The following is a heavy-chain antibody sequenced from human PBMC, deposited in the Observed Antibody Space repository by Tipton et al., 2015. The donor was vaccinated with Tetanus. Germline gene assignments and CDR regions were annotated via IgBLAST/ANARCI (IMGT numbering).Heavy chain of an antibody. Sequence: GSLRLSCAVSGGSISSSNWWSWVRQPPGKGLEWIGEIYHSGSTNYNPSLKSRVTISVDKSTNQFSLKLSSVTAADAAVYYCARVYYDSSGYYTTDYWGQGTLVTVSS. CDR1: GGSISSSNW. CDR3: ARVYYDSSGYYTTDY. V-gene: IGHV4-4*02. D-gene: IGHD3-22*01. J-gene: IGHJ4*02. CDR2: IYHSGST.